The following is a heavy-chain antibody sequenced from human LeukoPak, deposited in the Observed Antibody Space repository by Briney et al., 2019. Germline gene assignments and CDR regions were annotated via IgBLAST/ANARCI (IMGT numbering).Heavy chain of an antibody. V-gene: IGHV4-39*01. D-gene: IGHD3-22*01. J-gene: IGHJ3*02. Sequence: SETLSLTCAVYGGSFSGYYWGWIRQPPGKGLEWIGSIYYSGSTYYNPSLKSRVTISVDTSKNQFSLKLSSVTAADTAVYYCARISYYYDSSGPSAAFDIWGQGIMVTVSS. CDR2: IYYSGST. CDR1: GGSFSGYY. CDR3: ARISYYYDSSGPSAAFDI.